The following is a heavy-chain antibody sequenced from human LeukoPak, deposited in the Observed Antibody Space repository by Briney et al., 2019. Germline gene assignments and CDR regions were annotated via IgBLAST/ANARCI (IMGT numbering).Heavy chain of an antibody. V-gene: IGHV4-59*01. D-gene: IGHD1-1*01. J-gene: IGHJ4*02. CDR3: ARNPNSDYFDY. CDR2: IYYSGNT. CDR1: GGTISSYY. Sequence: SETLSLTCTVSGGTISSYYWSRIRQPPGKGLEYIGYIYYSGNTNYNPSLKSRVTISVDTSKNQFSLKLSSVTAADTAVYYCARNPNSDYFDYWGQGILVTVSS.